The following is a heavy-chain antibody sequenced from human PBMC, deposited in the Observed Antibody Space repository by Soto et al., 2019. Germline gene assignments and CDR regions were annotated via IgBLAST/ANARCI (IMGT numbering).Heavy chain of an antibody. J-gene: IGHJ3*02. Sequence: RGSLRLSCAASGFTFSNYWMTWVRQAPGKGLEWVANINQDGSVKHYVDSVKGRFTISRDNAKNSLYLQMNSLRAEDTAVYYCARDESPYCGGDCYLDAFDIWGQGTMVTVSS. CDR1: GFTFSNYW. CDR2: INQDGSVK. CDR3: ARDESPYCGGDCYLDAFDI. V-gene: IGHV3-7*05. D-gene: IGHD2-21*02.